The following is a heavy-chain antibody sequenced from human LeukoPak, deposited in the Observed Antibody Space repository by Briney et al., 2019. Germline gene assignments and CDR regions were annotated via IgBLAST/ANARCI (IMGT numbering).Heavy chain of an antibody. CDR1: GFTFSSYW. CDR2: IKQDGSEK. CDR3: ARDGVTGYYDSSGYVY. Sequence: GGSLRLTCAASGFTFSSYWMSWVRQAPGKGLEWVANIKQDGSEKYYVDSLKGRFTISRDNAKNSLYLQMNSLRAEDTAVYYCARDGVTGYYDSSGYVYWGQGTLVTVSS. D-gene: IGHD3-22*01. V-gene: IGHV3-7*01. J-gene: IGHJ4*02.